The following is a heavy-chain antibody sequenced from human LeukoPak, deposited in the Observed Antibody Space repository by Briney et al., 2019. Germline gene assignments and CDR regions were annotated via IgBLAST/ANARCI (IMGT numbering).Heavy chain of an antibody. CDR3: ARQASGDGYNFDY. CDR1: GFTFRAYQ. J-gene: IGHJ4*02. V-gene: IGHV3-48*03. D-gene: IGHD5-24*01. Sequence: GGSLRLSCAASGFTFRAYQMSWVRQVPGKGLEWVSYISSSGSPIYYADSVKGRFTISRGNAENSLYLQMNSLRVEDTALYYCARQASGDGYNFDYWGQGTLVTVSS. CDR2: ISSSGSPI.